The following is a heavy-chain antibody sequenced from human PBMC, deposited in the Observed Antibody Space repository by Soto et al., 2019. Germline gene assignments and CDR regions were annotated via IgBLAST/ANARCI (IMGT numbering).Heavy chain of an antibody. J-gene: IGHJ6*03. CDR1: GYTFTICD. V-gene: IGHV1-8*01. Sequence: ASVKVSCKASGYTFTICDISWVRQATGQGLEWMGWMNPNSGNTGYAQKFQGRVTMTRNTSISTAYMELSSLRSEDTAVYYCARGTNIVVVPAALYSSVWYYYYYMDVWGKGTTVTVSS. CDR2: MNPNSGNT. CDR3: ARGTNIVVVPAALYSSVWYYYYYMDV. D-gene: IGHD2-2*01.